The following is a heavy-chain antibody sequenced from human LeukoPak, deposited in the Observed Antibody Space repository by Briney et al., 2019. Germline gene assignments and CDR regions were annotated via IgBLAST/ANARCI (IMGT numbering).Heavy chain of an antibody. CDR1: GYTFTSYG. Sequence: ASVKVSCKASGYTFTSYGISWVRQAPGQGLEWMGWISAYNGNTNYAQKLQGRVTMTTDTSTSTAYMELRSLRSDDTAVYYCAKDRTVGASYWYLDLWGRGTLVTVSS. V-gene: IGHV1-18*01. CDR2: ISAYNGNT. D-gene: IGHD1-26*01. J-gene: IGHJ2*01. CDR3: AKDRTVGASYWYLDL.